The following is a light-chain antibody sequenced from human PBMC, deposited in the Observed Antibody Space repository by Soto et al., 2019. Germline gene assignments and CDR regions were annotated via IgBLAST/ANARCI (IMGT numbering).Light chain of an antibody. V-gene: IGKV1-5*03. CDR3: QQYRDYSWT. CDR1: QSIGIW. Sequence: IQMTQSPSTVSASVGDRVAITCRASQSIGIWLAWYQQKPGKAPRFLIYTASTLLGGVPSRFSGSGAGTEFPSTISSPQPDDFATYYCQQYRDYSWTFGQGTKVEIK. CDR2: TAS. J-gene: IGKJ1*01.